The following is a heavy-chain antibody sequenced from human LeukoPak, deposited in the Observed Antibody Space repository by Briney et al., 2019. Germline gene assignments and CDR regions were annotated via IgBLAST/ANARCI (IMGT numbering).Heavy chain of an antibody. D-gene: IGHD3-10*01. V-gene: IGHV3-13*01. CDR1: GFTFSSYD. J-gene: IGHJ3*01. CDR3: ARAGGSSGYFVFDF. Sequence: PGGSLRLSCAAFGFTFSSYDMHWVRQTTGEGLEWVSAIGVAGNTYYPDSVKGRFTISRENAKNSLYLQMNSLRADDTAVYYCARAGGSSGYFVFDFWGQGTMVTVSS. CDR2: IGVAGNT.